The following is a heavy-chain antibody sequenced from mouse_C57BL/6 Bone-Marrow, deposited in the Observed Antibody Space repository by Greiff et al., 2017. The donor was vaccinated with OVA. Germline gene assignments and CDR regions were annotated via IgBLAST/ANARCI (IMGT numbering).Heavy chain of an antibody. CDR1: GFSFSSYA. V-gene: IGHV5-9-1*02. CDR2: ISSGGDYI. J-gene: IGHJ2*01. D-gene: IGHD1-1*02. Sequence: EVKVVESGEGLVKPGGSLKLSCAASGFSFSSYAMSWVRQTPEKRLEWVAYISSGGDYIYYAATVKGRFTISRDNARNTLYLQMSRLKSEDTAMYYCTRDYGSYYWGQGTTLTVTS. CDR3: TRDYGSYY.